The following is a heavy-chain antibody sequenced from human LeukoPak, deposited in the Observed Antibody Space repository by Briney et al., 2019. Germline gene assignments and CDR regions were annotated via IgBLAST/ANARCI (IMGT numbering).Heavy chain of an antibody. V-gene: IGHV5-51*01. Sequence: GGSLKISFKGSGYRFTCYWIGWVRPMLGKGLEWMGIIYPGDSDTRYSPSFQGQVTISADKSISTAYLQWSSLKASDTAMYYCAITRSHDAFDIWGQGTMVTVSS. D-gene: IGHD1-14*01. CDR3: AITRSHDAFDI. CDR1: GYRFTCYW. CDR2: IYPGDSDT. J-gene: IGHJ3*02.